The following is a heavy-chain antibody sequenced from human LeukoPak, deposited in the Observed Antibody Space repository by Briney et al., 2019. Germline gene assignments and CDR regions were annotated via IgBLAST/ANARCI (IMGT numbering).Heavy chain of an antibody. Sequence: GGSLRLSCTAPGFSFSTYTMTWVRQAPGKGLEWVSGITDSGKPCYADSVKGRFTISRDNSKSTLYLQINSLRAEDTAVYYCASRNYYLDHWGQGALVTVSS. CDR3: ASRNYYLDH. CDR1: GFSFSTYT. D-gene: IGHD3-10*01. CDR2: ITDSGKP. J-gene: IGHJ4*02. V-gene: IGHV3-23*01.